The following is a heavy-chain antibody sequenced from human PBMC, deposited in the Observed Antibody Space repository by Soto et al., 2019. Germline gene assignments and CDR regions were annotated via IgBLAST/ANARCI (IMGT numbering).Heavy chain of an antibody. CDR3: ARAYIAAAGQGYFHH. V-gene: IGHV4-31*03. CDR2: IYYSGST. CDR1: GGSISSGGYY. Sequence: QVQLQESGPGLVKPSQTLSLTCTVSGGSISSGGYYWSWIRQHPGKGLEWIGYIYYSGSTYYNPSLKSGVTIAVDTSKNQCARKLSTVTAADTAVYYCARAYIAAAGQGYFHHWCQGTLVTVSS. D-gene: IGHD6-13*01. J-gene: IGHJ1*01.